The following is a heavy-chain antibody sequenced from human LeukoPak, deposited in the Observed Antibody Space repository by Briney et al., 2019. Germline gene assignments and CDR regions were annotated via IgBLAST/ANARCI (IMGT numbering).Heavy chain of an antibody. V-gene: IGHV3-7*01. CDR3: AREASGSYTYYFDY. CDR1: GFTFSSYW. J-gene: IGHJ4*02. Sequence: SGGSLRLSCAASGFTFSSYWMSWVRQAPGKGLEWVANIKQDGSEKYYVDSVKGRFTISRDNAKNSLYLQMNSLRAEDTAVYYCAREASGSYTYYFDYWGQGTLVTVSS. D-gene: IGHD1-26*01. CDR2: IKQDGSEK.